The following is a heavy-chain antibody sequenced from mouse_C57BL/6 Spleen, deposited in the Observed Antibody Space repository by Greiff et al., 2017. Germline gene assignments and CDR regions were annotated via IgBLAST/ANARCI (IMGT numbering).Heavy chain of an antibody. V-gene: IGHV7-1*01. CDR1: GFTFSDFY. Sequence: EVQLVESGGGLVQSGRSLRLSCATSGFTFSDFYMEWVRQAPGKGLEWIAASRNKANDYTTEYSASVKGRFIVSRDTSQSILYLQMNALRAEDTAIYYCARDGDGYMDYWGQGTSVTVSS. J-gene: IGHJ4*01. CDR2: SRNKANDYTT. D-gene: IGHD2-3*01. CDR3: ARDGDGYMDY.